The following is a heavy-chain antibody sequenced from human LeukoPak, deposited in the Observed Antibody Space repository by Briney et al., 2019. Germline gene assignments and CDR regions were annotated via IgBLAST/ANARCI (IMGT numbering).Heavy chain of an antibody. V-gene: IGHV1-18*01. J-gene: IGHJ4*02. CDR3: ARFWDYSPRGRFDD. CDR1: GYDFGNYA. CDR2: ISPYNRQT. D-gene: IGHD3/OR15-3a*01. Sequence: ASVKVSCKASGYDFGNYAITWVRQAPGQGLEWMGWISPYNRQTNYAQSLQGRITMTIDTSTSKAYMELTSLRSDDTAVYYYARFWDYSPRGRFDDWGKGTRVTVSS.